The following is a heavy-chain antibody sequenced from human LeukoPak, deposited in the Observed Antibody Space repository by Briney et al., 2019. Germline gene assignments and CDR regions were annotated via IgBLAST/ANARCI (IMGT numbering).Heavy chain of an antibody. D-gene: IGHD1/OR15-1a*01. J-gene: IGHJ5*02. CDR3: ARDLEQNWFDP. Sequence: SETLSLTRTVSGASICDYYWSWIRQSPGRGLEWIGYMFHSGSTNSNPSLKSRVTISMDTSKNQFSLKMTSLTAADTAVYYCARDLEQNWFDPWGQGTLVTVSS. CDR2: MFHSGST. CDR1: GASICDYY. V-gene: IGHV4-59*01.